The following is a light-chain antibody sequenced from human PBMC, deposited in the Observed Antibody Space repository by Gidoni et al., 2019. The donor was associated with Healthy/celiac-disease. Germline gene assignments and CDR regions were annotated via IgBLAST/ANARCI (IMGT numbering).Light chain of an antibody. Sequence: DIQMTQSPSTLSASVGDRVTSTCRASQSISSWLAWYQQKPGKAPKLLIYKASSLESGVPSRFSGRGSGTEFTLTISSLQPYDFATYYCQQYNSYWTFGQXTKVEIK. CDR3: QQYNSYWT. CDR1: QSISSW. CDR2: KAS. J-gene: IGKJ1*01. V-gene: IGKV1-5*03.